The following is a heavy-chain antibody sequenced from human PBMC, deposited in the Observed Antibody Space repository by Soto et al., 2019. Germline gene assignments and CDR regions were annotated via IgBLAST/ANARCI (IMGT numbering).Heavy chain of an antibody. V-gene: IGHV3-23*01. J-gene: IGHJ4*02. D-gene: IGHD3-22*01. CDR3: AKSYYYDSSGYYLTTFDY. Sequence: HPGGSLRLSCAASGFTFSSYAMSWVRQAPGKGLEWVSAISGSGGSTYYADSVKGRFTISRDNSKNTLYLQMNSLRAEDTAVYYCAKSYYYDSSGYYLTTFDYWGQGTLVTVSS. CDR1: GFTFSSYA. CDR2: ISGSGGST.